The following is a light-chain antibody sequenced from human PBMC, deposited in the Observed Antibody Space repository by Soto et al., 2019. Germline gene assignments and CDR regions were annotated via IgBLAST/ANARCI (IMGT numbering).Light chain of an antibody. CDR3: LQDYNYPYT. CDR2: GAS. V-gene: IGKV1-6*01. J-gene: IGKJ2*01. Sequence: AIQLAQSPSSLSASVGDTVTITCRASQDIKDYLGWYQQKPGEAPKLLIYGASTLQGGVPSRFSGSGSGTGFTLTISSLQPEDFATYYCLQDYNYPYTFGQGTKLEIK. CDR1: QDIKDY.